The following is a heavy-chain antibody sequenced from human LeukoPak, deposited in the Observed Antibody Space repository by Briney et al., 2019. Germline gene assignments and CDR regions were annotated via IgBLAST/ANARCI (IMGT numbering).Heavy chain of an antibody. CDR1: GGSISSSGYY. D-gene: IGHD2-15*01. CDR2: ILYSGST. J-gene: IGHJ4*02. V-gene: IGHV4-39*01. Sequence: SETLSLTCTVSGGSISSSGYYWGWIRQPPGKGLEWIGSILYSGSTYYNPSLKSRVTISVDTSKNQFSLKLSSVTAADTAVYYCARALVAATSVPGYWGQGTLVTVSS. CDR3: ARALVAATSVPGY.